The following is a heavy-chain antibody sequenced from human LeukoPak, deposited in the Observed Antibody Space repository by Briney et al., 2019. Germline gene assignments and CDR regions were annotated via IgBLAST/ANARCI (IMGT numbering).Heavy chain of an antibody. CDR2: ISSNGYST. D-gene: IGHD4-23*01. CDR3: VKTPRELVTIDY. CDR1: GFSFSGYA. V-gene: IGHV3-64D*06. Sequence: PGGSLRLSCSASGFSFSGYAMHWVRHGPGKGLEYVSRISSNGYSTYHADSVKGRFTISRDNSKNTLYLQMSSLRAEDTAVYYCVKTPRELVTIDYWGQGTLVTVSS. J-gene: IGHJ4*02.